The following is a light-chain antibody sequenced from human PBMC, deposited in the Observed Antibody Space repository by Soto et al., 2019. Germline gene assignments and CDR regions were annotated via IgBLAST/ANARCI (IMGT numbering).Light chain of an antibody. J-gene: IGKJ5*01. CDR2: DAS. CDR1: QSISTW. V-gene: IGKV1-5*01. CDR3: QHYNGYI. Sequence: DIQMTQSPSTLSASVGDRFMITFRAMQSISTWLAWYQQKPNKAPKLLIYDASSVERGVPSRFDGSGSGTEFTLTISRLQPDDFAAYYCQHYNGYIFGQGTRLEI.